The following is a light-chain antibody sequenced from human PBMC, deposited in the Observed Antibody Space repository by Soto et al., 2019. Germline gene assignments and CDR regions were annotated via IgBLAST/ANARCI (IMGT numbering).Light chain of an antibody. CDR3: SSYTSSSALVV. CDR1: SSDVGGYNY. J-gene: IGLJ2*01. Sequence: QTVVTQLASVSGSPGQSITISCTGTSSDVGGYNYVSWYQQHPGNAPKLMISDVSNRTSGVSNRFSGSKSGNTASLTISGLQAEDEADYYCSSYTSSSALVVFGGGTKVTVL. CDR2: DVS. V-gene: IGLV2-14*01.